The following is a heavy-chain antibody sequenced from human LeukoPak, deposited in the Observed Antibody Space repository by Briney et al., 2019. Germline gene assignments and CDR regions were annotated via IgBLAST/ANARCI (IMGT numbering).Heavy chain of an antibody. CDR3: ARVSSGTRDAFDI. J-gene: IGHJ3*02. CDR1: GYTFTSYG. V-gene: IGHV1-18*01. D-gene: IGHD3-10*01. CDR2: ISAYNGNT. Sequence: ASVKVSCKASGYTFTSYGISWVRQAPGQGLEWMGWISAYNGNTNYAQKLQGRVTMTRDMSTSTVYMELNSLRSEDTAVYYCARVSSGTRDAFDIWGQGTMVTVSS.